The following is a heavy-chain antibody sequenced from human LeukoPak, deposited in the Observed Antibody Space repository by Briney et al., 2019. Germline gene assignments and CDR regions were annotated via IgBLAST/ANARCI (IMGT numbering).Heavy chain of an antibody. J-gene: IGHJ3*01. CDR2: IFSSGST. D-gene: IGHD6-19*01. V-gene: IGHV4-59*01. CDR1: GGSIFNYY. Sequence: PSETLSLTCNVSGGSIFNYYWSWIRQPPGKGLEWIGYIFSSGSTNYNPSLKGRVTILVDMSKNQFSLNLRSMTAADTAVYYCARATGYSSGWYAWGAFDFWGQGTTVTVSS. CDR3: ARATGYSSGWYAWGAFDF.